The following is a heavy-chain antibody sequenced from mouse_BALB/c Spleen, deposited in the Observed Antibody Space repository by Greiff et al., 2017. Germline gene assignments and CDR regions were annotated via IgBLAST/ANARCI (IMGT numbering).Heavy chain of an antibody. V-gene: IGHV5-17*02. Sequence: EVQVVESGGGLVQPGGSRKLSCAASGFTFSSFGMHWVRQAPEKGLEWVAYISSGSSTIYYADTVKGRFTISRDNPKNTLFLQMTSLRSEDTAMYYCARSDYDYDFYYAMDYWGQGTSVTVSS. CDR3: ARSDYDYDFYYAMDY. CDR1: GFTFSSFG. CDR2: ISSGSSTI. D-gene: IGHD2-4*01. J-gene: IGHJ4*01.